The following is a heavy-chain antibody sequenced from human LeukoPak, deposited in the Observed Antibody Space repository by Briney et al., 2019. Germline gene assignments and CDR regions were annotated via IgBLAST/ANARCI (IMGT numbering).Heavy chain of an antibody. J-gene: IGHJ6*03. CDR1: GYTFRNYG. Sequence: GASVKVSCKASGYTFRNYGITWVRQAPGQGLEWMGRINPNSGGTNYAQKFQGRVTMTRDTSISTAYMELSRLRSDDTAVYYCARVSQRGYYYYYMDVWGKGTTVTVSS. CDR3: ARVSQRGYYYYYMDV. CDR2: INPNSGGT. V-gene: IGHV1-2*02.